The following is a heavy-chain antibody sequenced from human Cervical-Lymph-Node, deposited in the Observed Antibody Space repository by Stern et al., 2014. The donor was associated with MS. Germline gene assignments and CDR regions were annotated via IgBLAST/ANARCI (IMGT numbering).Heavy chain of an antibody. CDR1: GYTFTNYY. D-gene: IGHD4-17*01. J-gene: IGHJ4*02. CDR3: ARRVTRNNFDS. V-gene: IGHV1-2*06. CDR2: INPNSGGT. Sequence: QLQLQESGAEVKKPGASMKVSCKASGYTFTNYYIHWVRQAPGQGLEWMGRINPNSGGTKYAQKFQGRVTLTRDTSVSTAYMEVSRLMSDDTAVYYCARRVTRNNFDSWGQGTLVTVSS.